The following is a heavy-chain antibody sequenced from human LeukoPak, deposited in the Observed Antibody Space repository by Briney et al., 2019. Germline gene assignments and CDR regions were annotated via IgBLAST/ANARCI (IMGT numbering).Heavy chain of an antibody. Sequence: SETLSLTCSVSGGSTRSGRHRWAWDRQPPGKGLEFIGSLDESGRPYYNAPLKSRVTISEDSSGKQFSLNLSSVTAADTAVYYCARDLGGYPFFMDVWGRGTTVIVSS. CDR2: LDESGRP. J-gene: IGHJ6*03. D-gene: IGHD3-16*01. V-gene: IGHV4-39*07. CDR3: ARDLGGYPFFMDV. CDR1: GGSTRSGRHR.